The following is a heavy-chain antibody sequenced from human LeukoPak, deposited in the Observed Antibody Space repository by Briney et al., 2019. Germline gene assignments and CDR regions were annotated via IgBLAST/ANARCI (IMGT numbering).Heavy chain of an antibody. CDR2: MYYSGST. J-gene: IGHJ6*03. V-gene: IGHV4-39*01. CDR1: GGSISSSSYY. D-gene: IGHD3-3*01. CDR3: ARGHYDFWSGYYYYYYMDV. Sequence: SETLSLTCTVSGGSISSSSYYWGWIRQPPGKGLEWIGNMYYSGSTYYNPSLKSRVTISVDTSKNQFSLKLSSVTAADTAVYYCARGHYDFWSGYYYYYYMDVWGKGTTVTVSS.